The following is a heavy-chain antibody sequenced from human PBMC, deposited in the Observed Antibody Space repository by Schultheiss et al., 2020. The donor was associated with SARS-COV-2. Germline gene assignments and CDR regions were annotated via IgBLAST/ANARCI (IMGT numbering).Heavy chain of an antibody. CDR1: GGSISSYY. CDR3: ARDNGFYAVDV. CDR2: IYYSGST. J-gene: IGHJ6*02. V-gene: IGHV4-59*12. D-gene: IGHD2-8*01. Sequence: SETLSLTCTVSGGSISSYYWSWIRQPAGKGLEWIGYIYYSGSTNYNPSLNSRITVSTDASANQFSLKLTSVTAADTALYFCARDNGFYAVDVWGQGTTVTVSS.